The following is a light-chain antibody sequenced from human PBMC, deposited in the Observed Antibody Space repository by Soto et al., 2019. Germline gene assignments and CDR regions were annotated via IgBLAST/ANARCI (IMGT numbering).Light chain of an antibody. CDR1: QGISSA. J-gene: IGKJ4*01. V-gene: IGKV1-13*02. CDR3: QQFNSYPLT. Sequence: AIQLTQSPSSLSASVGDRVTITCRASQGISSALAWYQQKPGKAPKLLIYDASSLERGVPSRFSGSGSGTDFTLTISSLQPEDFATYYCQQFNSYPLTVGGGTKVEIK. CDR2: DAS.